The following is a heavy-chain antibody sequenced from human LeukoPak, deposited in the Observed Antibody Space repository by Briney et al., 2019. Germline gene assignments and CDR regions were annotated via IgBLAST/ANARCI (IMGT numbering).Heavy chain of an antibody. D-gene: IGHD3-10*01. CDR1: GFTFSNSW. Sequence: GGSLRLSFVASGFTFSNSWMHWVRQAPGKGLVWVSRVNSDGKTTTYADSVKGRFTISRDNAQNTLYLQMYSLSAEDTAVYYCSGDPGDYWGQGTLVTVSS. CDR2: VNSDGKTT. CDR3: SGDPGDY. J-gene: IGHJ4*02. V-gene: IGHV3-74*01.